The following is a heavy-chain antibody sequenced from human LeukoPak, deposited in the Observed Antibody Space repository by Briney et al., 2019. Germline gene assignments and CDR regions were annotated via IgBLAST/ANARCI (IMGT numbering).Heavy chain of an antibody. CDR2: ISDSGGRT. J-gene: IGHJ4*02. D-gene: IGHD3-22*01. Sequence: AGGSLRLSCAVSGITLSNYGMSWVRQAPGKGLEWVVGISDSGGRTNYADSVKGRFTISRDNPKNTLYLQMNSLRAEDTAVYFCAKRGVVIRVILVGFHKEAYYFDSWGQGALVTVSS. V-gene: IGHV3-23*01. CDR1: GITLSNYG. CDR3: AKRGVVIRVILVGFHKEAYYFDS.